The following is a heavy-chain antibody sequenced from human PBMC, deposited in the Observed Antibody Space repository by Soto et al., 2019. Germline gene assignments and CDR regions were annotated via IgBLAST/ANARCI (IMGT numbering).Heavy chain of an antibody. CDR2: VNSGGRTT. Sequence: EVQLVESGGGLVQPGGSLRLSCAASGFTFSSYWMHWVRHAPGKGLVWVSRVNSGGRTTNYADSVKGRFTISRDNAKNTLYLQMNTLRAEDTAVYYCVRPPYTGNYNNFDYWGQVALVTVSS. CDR1: GFTFSSYW. V-gene: IGHV3-74*01. CDR3: VRPPYTGNYNNFDY. J-gene: IGHJ4*02. D-gene: IGHD1-26*01.